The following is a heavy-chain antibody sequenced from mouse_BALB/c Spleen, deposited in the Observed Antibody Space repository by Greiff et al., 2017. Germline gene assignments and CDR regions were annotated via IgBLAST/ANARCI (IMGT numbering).Heavy chain of an antibody. J-gene: IGHJ4*01. CDR2: ISYSGST. CDR1: GYSITSDYA. V-gene: IGHV3-2*02. Sequence: VQLKESGPGLVKPSPSLSLTCTVTGYSITSDYAWYWIRQSPGNKLEWMGYISYSGSTSYNPSLKSRASITRDTSKNQFFLQLNSVTTEDTATYYCARDYYGYIGAMDYWGQGISVTVSS. D-gene: IGHD1-2*01. CDR3: ARDYYGYIGAMDY.